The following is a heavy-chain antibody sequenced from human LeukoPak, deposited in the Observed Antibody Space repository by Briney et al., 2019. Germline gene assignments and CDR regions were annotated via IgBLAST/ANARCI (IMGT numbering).Heavy chain of an antibody. CDR2: IYTSGNS. Sequence: SETLSLTCTVSGGSISPYYWSLIRQPAGKGLEWIGRIYTSGNSNYNPSLKSRVTMLVDTSKNQFSLKLASVTAADTAVYYCARAGHGSGSSVDYWGQGTLVTVSS. V-gene: IGHV4-4*07. D-gene: IGHD3-10*01. CDR1: GGSISPYY. CDR3: ARAGHGSGSSVDY. J-gene: IGHJ4*02.